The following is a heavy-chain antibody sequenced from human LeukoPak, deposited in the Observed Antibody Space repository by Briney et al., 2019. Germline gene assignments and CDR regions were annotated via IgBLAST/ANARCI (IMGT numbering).Heavy chain of an antibody. CDR1: GFTFSTYW. CDR2: IKQDGSVK. D-gene: IGHD1-26*01. V-gene: IGHV3-7*01. J-gene: IGHJ5*02. CDR3: AGARGWEFSS. Sequence: GGSLRLSCAASGFTFSTYWMGWVRPPQGVGREWVATIKQDGSVKHYVDSVKGRFTISRDNAKNSLFLQMNSLRAEDTAVYYCAGARGWEFSSWGQGTLVTVSS.